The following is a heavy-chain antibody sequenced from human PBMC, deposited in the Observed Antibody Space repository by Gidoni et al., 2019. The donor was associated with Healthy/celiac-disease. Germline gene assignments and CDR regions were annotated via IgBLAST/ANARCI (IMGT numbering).Heavy chain of an antibody. CDR1: GFTFSSYS. J-gene: IGHJ4*02. CDR3: ARDLRGYSGGYFDY. V-gene: IGHV3-21*01. CDR2: ISSSSSYI. D-gene: IGHD6-13*01. Sequence: EVQLVESGGGLVKPGGSLRLSCAASGFTFSSYSMNWVRQAQGKGLEWVSSISSSSSYIYYADSVKGRFTISRDNAKNSLYLQMNSLRAEDTAVYYCARDLRGYSGGYFDYWGQGTLVTVSS.